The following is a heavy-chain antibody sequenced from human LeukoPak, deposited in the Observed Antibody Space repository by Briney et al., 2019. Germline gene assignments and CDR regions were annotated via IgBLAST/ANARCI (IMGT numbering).Heavy chain of an antibody. Sequence: PGGSLRLSCAASGFSVTSNYMTWFRQSPGKGLAWVSHIYADGTTFYTDSAKGRFTLSRDNPQNTLFLQLSSLRVDDTAVYYCAKARYGSGWYPNYWGQGTLVTVSS. V-gene: IGHV3-53*01. D-gene: IGHD6-19*01. CDR3: AKARYGSGWYPNY. CDR2: IYADGTT. J-gene: IGHJ4*02. CDR1: GFSVTSNY.